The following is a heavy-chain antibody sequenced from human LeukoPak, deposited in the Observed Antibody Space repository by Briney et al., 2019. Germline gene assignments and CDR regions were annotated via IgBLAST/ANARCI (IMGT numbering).Heavy chain of an antibody. V-gene: IGHV1-69*04. CDR3: ATYYDVGYFDY. CDR1: GGTFIIYA. CDR2: IIPILGIA. D-gene: IGHD2/OR15-2a*01. J-gene: IGHJ4*02. Sequence: GSSVNVSFKASGGTFIIYAISWVRQAPGQGLEWMGRIIPILGIANYAQKFQGRVTITADKSTSTAYMELSSLRSEDTAVYYCATYYDVGYFDYWGQGTLVTVSS.